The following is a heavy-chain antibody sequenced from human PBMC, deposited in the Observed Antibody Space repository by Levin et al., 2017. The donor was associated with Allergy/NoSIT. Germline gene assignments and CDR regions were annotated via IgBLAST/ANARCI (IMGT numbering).Heavy chain of an antibody. CDR1: GASITSYY. D-gene: IGHD4-11*01. CDR3: ARDRTTQHTSEVYYYGMDV. Sequence: NSGGSLRLSCTVSGASITSYYWSWIRQPPGKGLEWIGYIYYSGSTNYNPSLKSRVTISADTSKNQFSLKLSSVTAADTAVYYCARDRTTQHTSEVYYYGMDVWGQGTTVTVSS. V-gene: IGHV4-59*12. J-gene: IGHJ6*02. CDR2: IYYSGST.